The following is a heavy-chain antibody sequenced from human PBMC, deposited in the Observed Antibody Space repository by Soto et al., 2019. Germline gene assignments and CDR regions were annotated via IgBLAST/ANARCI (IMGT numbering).Heavy chain of an antibody. D-gene: IGHD6-6*01. Sequence: EVQLVESGGGLVQPGRSLRLSCAASGITFDDFAMHWVRQAPGKGLEWVSGINWDGDFLDYADSVKGRLTISRDKAKNSLYLQMSSLRREDTAWYFCALGSSSSFYGLNYWGQGILVTVSS. J-gene: IGHJ4*02. CDR2: INWDGDFL. V-gene: IGHV3-9*01. CDR3: ALGSSSSFYGLNY. CDR1: GITFDDFA.